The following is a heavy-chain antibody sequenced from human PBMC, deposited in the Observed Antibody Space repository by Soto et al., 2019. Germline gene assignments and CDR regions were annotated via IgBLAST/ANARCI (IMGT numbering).Heavy chain of an antibody. V-gene: IGHV3-33*01. J-gene: IGHJ6*02. CDR1: GFTFSSYA. CDR3: ARCHYSGSARTYGMDV. Sequence: SLRLSCAASGFTFSSYAMHWVRQAPGKGLEWVAVIWYDGSNKYYADSVKGRSTISRDNSKSTLYLQMNSLRGEDTAVYHCARCHYSGSARTYGMDVWGQGTTVTVSS. CDR2: IWYDGSNK. D-gene: IGHD3-10*01.